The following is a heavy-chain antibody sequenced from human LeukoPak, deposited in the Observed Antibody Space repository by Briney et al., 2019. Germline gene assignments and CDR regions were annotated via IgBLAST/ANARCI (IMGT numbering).Heavy chain of an antibody. CDR1: GFTFSNAW. V-gene: IGHV3-15*01. Sequence: PGGSLRLSCAASGFTFSNAWMSWVRQAPGKGLEWVGRIKSKTDGGTTDYTAHVNGRFTISRDDSINTLYLQMNTLKAEDTAVYYCATYNYGSYFYGSIRYWGQGTLVTVSS. CDR2: IKSKTDGGTT. D-gene: IGHD3-10*01. CDR3: ATYNYGSYFYGSIRY. J-gene: IGHJ4*02.